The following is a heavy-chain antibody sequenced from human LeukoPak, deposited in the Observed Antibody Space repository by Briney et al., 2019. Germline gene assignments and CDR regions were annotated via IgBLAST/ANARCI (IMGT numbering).Heavy chain of an antibody. J-gene: IGHJ4*02. V-gene: IGHV4-4*02. CDR3: AREGGPYRPLDY. CDR2: VNFQGST. CDR1: GGSITNTNY. Sequence: SETLSLTCGVSGGSITNTNYWTWVRQPPGKGLEWIGEVNFQGSTNYNPSLMGRVAISVDTSENHISLQLTSVTAADMAVYYCAREGGPYRPLDYSGQGTLVTVSS.